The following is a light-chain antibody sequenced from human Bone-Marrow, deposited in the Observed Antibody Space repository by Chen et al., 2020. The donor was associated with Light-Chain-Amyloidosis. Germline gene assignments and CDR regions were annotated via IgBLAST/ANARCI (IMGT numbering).Light chain of an antibody. J-gene: IGLJ2*01. CDR2: RDT. CDR3: QSADSSGTYEVI. Sequence: SYELTQPPSVSVSPGQTATSTCSGDELPTKYAYWYQQKPGQAPVLVIHRDTERPSGISERFSGSSSGTTATLTISGVQAEDEADYHCQSADSSGTYEVIFGGGTKLTVL. CDR1: ELPTKY. V-gene: IGLV3-25*03.